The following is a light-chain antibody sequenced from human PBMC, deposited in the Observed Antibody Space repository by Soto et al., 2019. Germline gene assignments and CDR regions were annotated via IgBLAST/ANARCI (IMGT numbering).Light chain of an antibody. CDR2: GAS. CDR1: QSVSSNY. Sequence: EIVLTQSPGTLSLSPGERATLSCRASQSVSSNYLAWYQQKPGQAPRLLIYGASSRATDISDRFSGSGSGTDFTLTISGLEHEDSAVYYCQQYGGSPPITFGQGTRLETK. CDR3: QQYGGSPPIT. V-gene: IGKV3-20*01. J-gene: IGKJ5*01.